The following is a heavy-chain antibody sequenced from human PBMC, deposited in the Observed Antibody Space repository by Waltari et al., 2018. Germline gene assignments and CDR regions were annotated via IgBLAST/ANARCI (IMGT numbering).Heavy chain of an antibody. Sequence: QVYLVESGGGVVQPGGSLEISCLASGLTFSKFGMHWVRQGPGKGVEWVVFISYDGNKIFGADPVKGRFNISRDNRNNILYLQLNSLRPEDTATYYCAKDGDYSLPGYDAFDVWGQGTVVTVSS. D-gene: IGHD4-17*01. J-gene: IGHJ3*01. CDR1: GLTFSKFG. CDR2: ISYDGNKI. CDR3: AKDGDYSLPGYDAFDV. V-gene: IGHV3-30*02.